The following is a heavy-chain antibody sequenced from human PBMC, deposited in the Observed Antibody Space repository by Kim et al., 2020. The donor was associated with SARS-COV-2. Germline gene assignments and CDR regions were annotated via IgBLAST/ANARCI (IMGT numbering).Heavy chain of an antibody. D-gene: IGHD4-17*01. J-gene: IGHJ2*01. CDR2: ISWNSGSI. V-gene: IGHV3-9*01. CDR1: GFTFDDYA. CDR3: AKSYGDYAVGWYFDL. Sequence: GGSLGLSCAASGFTFDDYAMHWVRQAPGKGLEWVSGISWNSGSIGYADSVKGRFTISRDNAKNSLYLQMNSLRAEDTALYYCAKSYGDYAVGWYFDLWGR.